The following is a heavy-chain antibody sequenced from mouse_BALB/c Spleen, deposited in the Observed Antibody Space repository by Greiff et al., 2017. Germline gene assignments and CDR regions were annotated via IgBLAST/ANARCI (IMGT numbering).Heavy chain of an antibody. J-gene: IGHJ3*01. D-gene: IGHD4-1*01. V-gene: IGHV5-12-1*01. Sequence: EVKLVESGGGLVKPGGSLKLSCAASGFTFSSYAMSWVRQTPEKRLEWVAYISSGGGSTYYPDTVKGRFTISRDNAKNTLYLQMSSLKSEDTAMYYCARQDWDAWFAYWGQGTLVTVSA. CDR1: GFTFSSYA. CDR3: ARQDWDAWFAY. CDR2: ISSGGGST.